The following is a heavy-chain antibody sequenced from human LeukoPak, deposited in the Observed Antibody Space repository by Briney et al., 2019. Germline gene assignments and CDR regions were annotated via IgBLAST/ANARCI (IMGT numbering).Heavy chain of an antibody. CDR1: GYTFTSYD. V-gene: IGHV1-8*01. Sequence: GASVKVSCKASGYTFTSYDINWVRQATGQGLEWMGWMNPNSGNTGYAQKFQGRVTMTRNTSISTAYMELSSLRSEDTAVYYCARNTIFGVVIKHYFDYWGQGTLVTVSS. CDR3: ARNTIFGVVIKHYFDY. J-gene: IGHJ4*02. D-gene: IGHD3-3*01. CDR2: MNPNSGNT.